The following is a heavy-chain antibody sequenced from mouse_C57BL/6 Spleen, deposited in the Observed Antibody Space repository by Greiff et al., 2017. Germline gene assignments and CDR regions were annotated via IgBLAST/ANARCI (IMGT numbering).Heavy chain of an antibody. CDR1: GFTFSSYA. CDR3: ARDNYGSSYDYAMDY. D-gene: IGHD1-1*01. Sequence: EVKLVESGGGLVKPGGSLKLSCAASGFTFSSYAMPWVRQTPEKRLEWVATISDGGSYTYYPDNVKGRFTISRDNAKNNLYLQMSHLKSEDTAMYYCARDNYGSSYDYAMDYWGQGTSVTVSS. J-gene: IGHJ4*01. V-gene: IGHV5-4*01. CDR2: ISDGGSYT.